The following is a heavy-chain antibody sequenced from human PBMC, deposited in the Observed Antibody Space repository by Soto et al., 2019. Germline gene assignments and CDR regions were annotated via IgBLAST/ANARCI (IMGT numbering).Heavy chain of an antibody. V-gene: IGHV1-69*04. CDR1: GGTFSSYT. CDR3: AREFEGYYDFWSGYNRRAPWNYYMDV. J-gene: IGHJ6*03. CDR2: IIPILGIA. Sequence: SVKVSCKASGGTFSSYTISWVRQAPGQGLEWMGRIIPILGIANYAQKSQGRVTITADKSTSTAYMELSSLRSEDTAVYYCAREFEGYYDFWSGYNRRAPWNYYMDVWGKGTTVTVSS. D-gene: IGHD3-3*01.